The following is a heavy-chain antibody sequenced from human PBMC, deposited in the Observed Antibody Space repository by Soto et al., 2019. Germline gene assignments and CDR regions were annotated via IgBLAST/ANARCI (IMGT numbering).Heavy chain of an antibody. CDR3: ARSVYRDFWSGNTWFDP. J-gene: IGHJ5*02. CDR1: GDSIRSGGYY. V-gene: IGHV4-31*03. CDR2: IYNSRLI. D-gene: IGHD3-3*01. Sequence: PSETLSLTCSVSGDSIRSGGYYWSWIRQPPGKGLEWVGHIYNSRLIYYNPSLKGRVTISVDKSKNQFSLKVTSVTAAETAVYFCARSVYRDFWSGNTWFDPWGQGTLVTVSS.